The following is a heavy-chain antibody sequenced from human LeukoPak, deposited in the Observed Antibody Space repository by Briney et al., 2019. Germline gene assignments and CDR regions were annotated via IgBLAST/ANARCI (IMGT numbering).Heavy chain of an antibody. CDR3: ARYSLWFGIHY. D-gene: IGHD2-15*01. J-gene: IGHJ4*02. V-gene: IGHV3-7*01. CDR2: IKQDGSEK. CDR1: GFTFSTYW. Sequence: GGSLRLSCAASGFTFSTYWMTWVRQAPGKGLEWVANIKQDGSEKNYVDSVKGRFTISRDNAKNSLYLQMNSLRAEDTAVYYCARYSLWFGIHYWRQGTLVTVS.